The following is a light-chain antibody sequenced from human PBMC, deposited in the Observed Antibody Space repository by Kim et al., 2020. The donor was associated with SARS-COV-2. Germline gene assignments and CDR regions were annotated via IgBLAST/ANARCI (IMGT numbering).Light chain of an antibody. J-gene: IGLJ3*02. CDR3: SSYTSMSTWA. CDR2: DVI. V-gene: IGLV2-14*03. CDR1: NRDVGGYNY. Sequence: GQSITISCTGTNRDVGGYNYVSWYQQHPGKAPKLVIYDVIKRPSGVSNRFSGSKSGNTASLTISGLQAEDEADYFCSSYTSMSTWAFGGGTQLTVL.